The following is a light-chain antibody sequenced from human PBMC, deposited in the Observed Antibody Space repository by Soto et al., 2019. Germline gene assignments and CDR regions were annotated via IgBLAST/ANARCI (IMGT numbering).Light chain of an antibody. CDR3: LKYYSAPWT. CDR1: QGISNY. V-gene: IGKV1-27*01. Sequence: DIQMTQSPTSLSAFVGDRVTITCRASQGISNYLAWYQQKPGKVPELLIYAASTLQSGAPFRFSGSRSGTDFNLTISSLQPEDVETDYCLKYYSAPWTFGQGTKVVIK. CDR2: AAS. J-gene: IGKJ1*01.